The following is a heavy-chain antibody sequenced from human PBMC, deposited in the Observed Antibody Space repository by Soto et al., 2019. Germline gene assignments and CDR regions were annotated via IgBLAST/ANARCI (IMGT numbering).Heavy chain of an antibody. CDR2: IYSGGST. Sequence: GGSLRLSCAASGFTVSSNYMSWVRQAPGKGLEWVSLIYSGGSTYYADSVKGRFTISRDNAKNTLYLQMNSLRVEDTAVYYCARGPLGWFDPWGQGTLVTVSS. CDR3: ARGPLGWFDP. CDR1: GFTVSSNY. J-gene: IGHJ5*02. V-gene: IGHV3-53*01.